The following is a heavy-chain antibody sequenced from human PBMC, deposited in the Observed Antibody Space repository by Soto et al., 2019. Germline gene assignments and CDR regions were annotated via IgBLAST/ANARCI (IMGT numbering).Heavy chain of an antibody. J-gene: IGHJ6*02. Sequence: GESLKISCKGSGYSFTSYLISWVRQMPVKGLEWMGRIDPSDSYTNYSPSFQGHVTISADKSISTAYLQWSSLKASDTAIYYCAREDYYDSRGPRRGMEVLGQGTTLTVS. V-gene: IGHV5-10-1*01. D-gene: IGHD3-22*01. CDR2: IDPSDSYT. CDR1: GYSFTSYL. CDR3: AREDYYDSRGPRRGMEV.